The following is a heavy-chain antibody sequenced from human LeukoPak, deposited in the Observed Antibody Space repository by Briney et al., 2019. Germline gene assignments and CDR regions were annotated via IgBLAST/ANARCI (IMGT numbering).Heavy chain of an antibody. CDR2: ISSSGSTI. V-gene: IGHV3-48*03. D-gene: IGHD2-15*01. CDR3: ARGVVVVAANDY. CDR1: GFTFSSYE. J-gene: IGHJ4*02. Sequence: GGSLRLSCAASGFTFSSYEMNWFRQAPVKGLEWVSYISSSGSTIYYADSVKGQFTISRDNAKNSLYLQMNSLRAEDTAVYYCARGVVVVAANDYWGQGTLVTVSS.